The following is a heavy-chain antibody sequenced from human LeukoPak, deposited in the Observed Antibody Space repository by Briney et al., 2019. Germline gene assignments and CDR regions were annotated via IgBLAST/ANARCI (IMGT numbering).Heavy chain of an antibody. CDR3: ARARPYGDYCFDY. CDR2: IYYSGST. D-gene: IGHD4-17*01. V-gene: IGHV4-39*01. Sequence: SETLSLTCTVSDGSISSSSYYWGWIRQPPGKGLEWIGSIYYSGSTYYNPSLKSRVTISVDTSKNQFSLRLSSVTAADTAVYYCARARPYGDYCFDYWGQGTLVTVSS. CDR1: DGSISSSSYY. J-gene: IGHJ4*02.